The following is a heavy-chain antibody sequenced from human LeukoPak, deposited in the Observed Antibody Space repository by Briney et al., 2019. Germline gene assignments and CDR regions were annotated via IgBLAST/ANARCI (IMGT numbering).Heavy chain of an antibody. V-gene: IGHV1-69*13. Sequence: GASVKVSCKASGGTFSSYAISWVRQAPGQGLEWMGGIIPIFGTANYAQKFQGRVTITADESTSTAYMELSSLRSEDTAVYYCARPSNYGDRLAYYYGMDVWGQGTTVTVSS. CDR2: IIPIFGTA. CDR1: GGTFSSYA. D-gene: IGHD4-17*01. CDR3: ARPSNYGDRLAYYYGMDV. J-gene: IGHJ6*02.